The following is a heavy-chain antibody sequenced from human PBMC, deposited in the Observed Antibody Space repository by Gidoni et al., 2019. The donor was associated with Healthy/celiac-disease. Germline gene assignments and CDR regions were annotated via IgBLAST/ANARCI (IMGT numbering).Heavy chain of an antibody. Sequence: EVQLVESGGGLAKPGGSLRLSCAASGFTFSSYSMNWVRQAPGKGLEWASSISSSSSYIYYADSVKGRFTISRDNAKNSLYLQMNSLRAEDTAVYYCARADPPGGYYYYYMDVWGKGTTVTVSS. CDR3: ARADPPGGYYYYYMDV. D-gene: IGHD3-16*01. CDR1: GFTFSSYS. J-gene: IGHJ6*03. V-gene: IGHV3-21*01. CDR2: ISSSSSYI.